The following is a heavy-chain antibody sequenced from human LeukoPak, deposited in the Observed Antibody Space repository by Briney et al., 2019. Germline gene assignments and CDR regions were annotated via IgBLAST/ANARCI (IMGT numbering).Heavy chain of an antibody. V-gene: IGHV5-51*01. J-gene: IGHJ5*02. CDR2: IYPGDSDT. D-gene: IGHD6-19*01. CDR3: ARRCGSSGWGHNWFDP. Sequence: GESLKISCKGSGYSFSSYWIGWVRQMPGKGLEWMGIIYPGDSDTRYSPSFQGQVTISADKSISTAYLQWSSLKASDTAMYYCARRCGSSGWGHNWFDPWGQGTLVTVSS. CDR1: GYSFSSYW.